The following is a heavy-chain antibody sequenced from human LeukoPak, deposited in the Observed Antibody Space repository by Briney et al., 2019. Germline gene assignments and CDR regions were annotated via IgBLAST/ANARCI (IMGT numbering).Heavy chain of an antibody. CDR3: ARDLAATYYYDSSGYYDPDNRFDY. D-gene: IGHD3-22*01. Sequence: GGSLRLSCAASGFTFSSYSMNWVRQAPGKGLEWVSSISSSSSYIYYADSVKGRFTISRDNAKNSLYLQMNSLRAEDTAVYYCARDLAATYYYDSSGYYDPDNRFDYWGQGTLVTVSS. V-gene: IGHV3-21*01. CDR2: ISSSSSYI. CDR1: GFTFSSYS. J-gene: IGHJ4*02.